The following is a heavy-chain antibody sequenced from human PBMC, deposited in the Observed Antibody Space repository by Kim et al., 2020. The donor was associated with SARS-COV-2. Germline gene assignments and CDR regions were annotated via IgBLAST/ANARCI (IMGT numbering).Heavy chain of an antibody. Sequence: GGSLRLSCAASGFTFSNAWMSWVRQAPGKGLEWVGRIKSKTDGGTTDYAAPVKGRFTISRDDSKNTLYLQMNSLKTEDTAVYYCTTDWYYGSGSYSEVFDPWGQGTLVTVSS. V-gene: IGHV3-15*01. CDR3: TTDWYYGSGSYSEVFDP. CDR1: GFTFSNAW. D-gene: IGHD3-10*01. CDR2: IKSKTDGGTT. J-gene: IGHJ5*02.